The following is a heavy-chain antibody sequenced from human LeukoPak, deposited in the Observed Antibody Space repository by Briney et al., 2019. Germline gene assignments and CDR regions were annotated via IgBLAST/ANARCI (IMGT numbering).Heavy chain of an antibody. D-gene: IGHD3-10*01. CDR1: GFTFSSYE. V-gene: IGHV3-48*03. Sequence: GGSLRLSCAASGFTFSSYEMNWVRQAPGKGLEWVSYISSSGSTIYYADSVKGRFTISRDNAKNSLYLQMNSLRAEDTAVYYCAKDKHSRGGARNWFDPWGQGTLVTVSS. CDR2: ISSSGSTI. J-gene: IGHJ5*02. CDR3: AKDKHSRGGARNWFDP.